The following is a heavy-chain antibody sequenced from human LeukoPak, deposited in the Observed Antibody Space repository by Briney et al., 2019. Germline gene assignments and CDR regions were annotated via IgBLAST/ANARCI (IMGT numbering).Heavy chain of an antibody. CDR1: GYTFTSYG. CDR2: ISAYNGNT. J-gene: IGHJ3*02. D-gene: IGHD2-2*01. Sequence: GASVKVSCKAPGYTFTSYGISWVRQAPGQGLEWMGWISAYNGNTNYAQKLQGRVTMTTDTSTSTAYMELRSLRSDDTAVYYCARVGLLSLLGAFDIWGQGTMVTVSS. V-gene: IGHV1-18*01. CDR3: ARVGLLSLLGAFDI.